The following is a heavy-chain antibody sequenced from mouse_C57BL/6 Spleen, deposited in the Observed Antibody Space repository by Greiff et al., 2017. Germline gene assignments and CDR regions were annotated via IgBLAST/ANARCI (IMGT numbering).Heavy chain of an antibody. J-gene: IGHJ4*01. CDR2: IDPNRGGT. CDR1: GYTFTSYW. Sequence: QVQLKQSGAELVKPGASVKLSCKASGYTFTSYWMHWVKQRPGRGLEWIGRIDPNRGGTKYNEKFKSKATLTVDKPSSTAYMQLSSLTSEDSAVYYCARGSSRYDAMDYWGQGTSVTVSS. V-gene: IGHV1-72*01. D-gene: IGHD1-1*01. CDR3: ARGSSRYDAMDY.